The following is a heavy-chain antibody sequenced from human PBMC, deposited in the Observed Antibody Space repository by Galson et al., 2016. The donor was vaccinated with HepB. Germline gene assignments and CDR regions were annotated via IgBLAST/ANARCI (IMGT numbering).Heavy chain of an antibody. CDR3: ARDAGYYGMDV. CDR1: GFTVSSNY. J-gene: IGHJ6*02. CDR2: ISSGGTT. Sequence: SLRLSCAASGFTVSSNYMNWVRQTPGKGLEWVSFISSGGTTYHAGSVKGRFTISRDNSKNTLYLQMNSLRAEDTAIYYCARDAGYYGMDVWGQGTTVTVSS. V-gene: IGHV3-53*01.